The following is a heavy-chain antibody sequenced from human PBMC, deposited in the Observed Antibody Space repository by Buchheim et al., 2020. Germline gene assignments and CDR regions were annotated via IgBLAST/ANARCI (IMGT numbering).Heavy chain of an antibody. V-gene: IGHV3-21*01. D-gene: IGHD5-18*01. CDR3: AREKGYSYGYGYFDL. CDR1: GFTFSSYS. J-gene: IGHJ2*01. Sequence: EVQLVESGGGLVKPGGSLRLSCAASGFTFSSYSMNWVRQAPGKGLEWVSSISSSSSYIYYADSVKGRFTISRDNAKNSLYLQMNSLRAEGTAVYYCAREKGYSYGYGYFDLWGRGTL. CDR2: ISSSSSYI.